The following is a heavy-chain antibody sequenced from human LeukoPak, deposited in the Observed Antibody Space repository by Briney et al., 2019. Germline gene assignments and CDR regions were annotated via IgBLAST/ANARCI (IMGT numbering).Heavy chain of an antibody. D-gene: IGHD6-13*01. J-gene: IGHJ4*02. CDR3: AKYSRPPSIDY. Sequence: GGSLRLSCAASGFTFNTYAMSWVRQAPGKGLEWVSAISGSGGTTYYADSVKGRFTTSRDNSKNTLYLQMNSLRAEDTAVYYCAKYSRPPSIDYWGQGTLVTVSS. CDR2: ISGSGGTT. CDR1: GFTFNTYA. V-gene: IGHV3-23*01.